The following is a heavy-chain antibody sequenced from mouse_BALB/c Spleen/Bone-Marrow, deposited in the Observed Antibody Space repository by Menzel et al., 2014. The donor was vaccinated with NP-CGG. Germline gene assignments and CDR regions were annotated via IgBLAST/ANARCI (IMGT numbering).Heavy chain of an antibody. V-gene: IGHV5-6-3*01. CDR2: INSNGGST. J-gene: IGHJ2*01. Sequence: EVQGVESGGGLVQPGGSLKLSCAASGFTFSSYGMSWVRQTPDKRLELVATINSNGGSTYYPDSVKGRFTISRDNAKNTLYLQMSSLKSEDTAMYYCARDSNDYWGQGTTLTASS. CDR1: GFTFSSYG. CDR3: ARDSNDY.